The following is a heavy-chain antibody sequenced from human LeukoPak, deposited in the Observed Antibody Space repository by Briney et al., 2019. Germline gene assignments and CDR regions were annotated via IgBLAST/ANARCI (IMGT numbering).Heavy chain of an antibody. CDR3: GRAPFRWYSTGWYRYFDY. D-gene: IGHD6-19*01. CDR1: GFIVSGNY. V-gene: IGHV3-66*01. Sequence: GGSLRLSCAASGFIVSGNYMSWVRQAPGKGLEWVSVIYSGGRAYYADSVKGRFTISRDNSKNTLFLQMDSLRAEDTAVYYCGRAPFRWYSTGWYRYFDYWGQGTLVTVSS. CDR2: IYSGGRA. J-gene: IGHJ4*02.